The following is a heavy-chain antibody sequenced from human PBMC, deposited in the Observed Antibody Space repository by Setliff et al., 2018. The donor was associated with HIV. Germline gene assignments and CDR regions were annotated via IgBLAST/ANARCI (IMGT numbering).Heavy chain of an antibody. J-gene: IGHJ1*01. Sequence: PGGSLRLSCAASGFTFSSYWMHWVRQAPGKGLVWVSRIKSDGSSTSYADSVKGRVTISRDNAKNTLYLQMNSLRAEDTAVYYCAKDDYFQHWGQGTLVTVSS. CDR1: GFTFSSYW. CDR2: IKSDGSST. CDR3: AKDDYFQH. V-gene: IGHV3-74*01.